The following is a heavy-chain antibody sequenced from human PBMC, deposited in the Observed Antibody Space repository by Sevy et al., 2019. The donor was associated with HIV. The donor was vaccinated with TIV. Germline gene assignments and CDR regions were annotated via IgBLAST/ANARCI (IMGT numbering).Heavy chain of an antibody. CDR3: AREGIAVPGDY. V-gene: IGHV3-48*01. J-gene: IGHJ4*02. CDR1: GFTFSSYN. Sequence: GGSLRLSCAASGFTFSSYNMNWVRQAPGKGLEWLSYIGSTSSTIYYADSVKGRFTISRDNAKNSLYLQMNSLTAEDTAGYYCAREGIAVPGDYWGQGTLVTVSS. CDR2: IGSTSSTI. D-gene: IGHD6-19*01.